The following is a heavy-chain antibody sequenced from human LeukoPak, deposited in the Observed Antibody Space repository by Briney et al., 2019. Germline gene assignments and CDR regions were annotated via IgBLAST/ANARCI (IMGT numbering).Heavy chain of an antibody. CDR2: IYYSGST. J-gene: IGHJ6*03. D-gene: IGHD3-10*01. V-gene: IGHV4-59*12. CDR3: ARRRTYGSGSYLVPYYYYYMDV. Sequence: SETLSLACTVSGGSISSYYWSWIRQPPGKGLEWIAYIYYSGSTNYNPSLKSRVTISVDTSKNQFSLKLSSVTAADTAVYYCARRRTYGSGSYLVPYYYYYMDVWGKGTTVTIPS. CDR1: GGSISSYY.